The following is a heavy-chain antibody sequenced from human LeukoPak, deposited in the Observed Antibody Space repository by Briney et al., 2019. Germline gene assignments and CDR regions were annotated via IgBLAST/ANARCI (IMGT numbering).Heavy chain of an antibody. J-gene: IGHJ4*02. V-gene: IGHV3-48*03. CDR3: TSKLGSSSSGY. CDR1: GFTFSSYE. D-gene: IGHD6-6*01. Sequence: GGSLRLSCAASGFTFSSYEMNWVRQAPGKGLEWVSYISSTASDIYYADSVRGRFTISRDNAKNSLYLQMNSLRADDTAFYYCTSKLGSSSSGYWGQGTLVTVSS. CDR2: ISSTASDI.